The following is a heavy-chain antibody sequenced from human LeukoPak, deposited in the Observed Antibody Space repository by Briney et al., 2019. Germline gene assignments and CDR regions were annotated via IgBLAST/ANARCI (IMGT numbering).Heavy chain of an antibody. D-gene: IGHD6-13*01. J-gene: IGHJ4*02. Sequence: GGSLRFSCAASGFTFSSYWMSWVRQAPGKGLEWVANIKQDGSEKYYVDSVKGRFTISRDNAKNSLYLQMNSLRAEDTAVYYCARATYSSSWYYFDYWGQGTLVTVSS. CDR3: ARATYSSSWYYFDY. CDR1: GFTFSSYW. CDR2: IKQDGSEK. V-gene: IGHV3-7*04.